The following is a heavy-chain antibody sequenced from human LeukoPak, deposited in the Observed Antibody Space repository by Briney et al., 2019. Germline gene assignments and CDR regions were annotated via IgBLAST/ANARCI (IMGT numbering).Heavy chain of an antibody. CDR3: ARDQGGGDLDAFDI. Sequence: ASVKVSCKASGYTFTSYDINWVRQATGQGLEWMGWMNPNSGNTGYAQKFQGRVTITRTTSISTAYMELSSLRSDDTAVYYCARDQGGGDLDAFDIWGQGTMVTVSS. D-gene: IGHD2-21*01. V-gene: IGHV1-8*03. CDR1: GYTFTSYD. J-gene: IGHJ3*02. CDR2: MNPNSGNT.